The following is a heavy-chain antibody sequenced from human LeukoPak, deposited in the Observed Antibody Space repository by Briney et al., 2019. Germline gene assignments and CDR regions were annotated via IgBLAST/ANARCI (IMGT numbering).Heavy chain of an antibody. CDR1: GFSLSTFP. CDR2: ISGSGANT. V-gene: IGHV3-23*01. CDR3: ARDQRYCSSTSCYLYYGMDV. Sequence: GGSLRLSCAASGFSLSTFPMSWVRQAPGKGLQWVSAISGSGANTYYADSVKGRFTISRDTSKNTLYLQMNSLRAEDTAVYYCARDQRYCSSTSCYLYYGMDVWGQGTTVTVSS. J-gene: IGHJ6*02. D-gene: IGHD2-2*01.